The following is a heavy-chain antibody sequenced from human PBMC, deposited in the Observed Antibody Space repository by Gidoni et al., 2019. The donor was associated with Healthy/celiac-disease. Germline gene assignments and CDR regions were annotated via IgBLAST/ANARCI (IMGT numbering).Heavy chain of an antibody. D-gene: IGHD3-9*01. CDR1: GGSISSSNW. Sequence: QVQLQESGPGLVKPSGTLSLTCAVSGGSISSSNWWSWVRQPPVKGLEWLGEIYHSGSTNYNTSLKSRVTISVDKSKNQFSLKLSSVTAADTAVYYCARAPGPDRDYDILTGYHDAFDIWGQGTMVTVSS. CDR2: IYHSGST. J-gene: IGHJ3*02. CDR3: ARAPGPDRDYDILTGYHDAFDI. V-gene: IGHV4-4*02.